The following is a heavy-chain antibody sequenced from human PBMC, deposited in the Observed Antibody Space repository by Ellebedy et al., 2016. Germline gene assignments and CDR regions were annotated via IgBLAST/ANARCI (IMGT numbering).Heavy chain of an antibody. CDR2: IIPILGIA. CDR1: GGNFSSYA. V-gene: IGHV1-69*04. CDR3: ARAGVRRQYCGGDCYFYY. D-gene: IGHD2-21*02. Sequence: SVKVSCXASGGNFSSYAISWVRQAPGQGLEWMGRIIPILGIANYAQKFQGRVTITADKSTNTAYMELSSLRSEDTAVYYCARAGVRRQYCGGDCYFYYWGQGTLVTVSS. J-gene: IGHJ4*02.